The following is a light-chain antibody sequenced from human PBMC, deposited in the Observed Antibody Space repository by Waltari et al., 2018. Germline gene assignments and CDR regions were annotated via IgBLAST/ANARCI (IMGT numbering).Light chain of an antibody. CDR3: AAWDDSLSGNV. V-gene: IGLV1-47*01. J-gene: IGLJ6*01. CDR2: RNN. CDR1: RSNIGSNY. Sequence: QSVLTQPPSASGTPGQRVTISCSGRRSNIGSNYVYWYQQLPGTAPKLLIYRNNQRPSGVPDRFSGSKSGTSASLAISGLRSEDEADYYCAAWDDSLSGNVFGSGTKVTVL.